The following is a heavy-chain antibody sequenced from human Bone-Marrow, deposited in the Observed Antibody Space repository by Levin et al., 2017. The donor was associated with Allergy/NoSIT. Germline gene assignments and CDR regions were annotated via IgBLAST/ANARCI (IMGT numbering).Heavy chain of an antibody. V-gene: IGHV3-30*04. CDR3: ARPYSSTSCYKY. CDR2: ISYDGSNK. D-gene: IGHD2-2*02. J-gene: IGHJ4*02. Sequence: SLKISCAASGFTFSSYAMHWVRQAPGKGLEWVAVISYDGSNKYYADSVKGRFTISRDNSKNTLYLQMNSLRAEDTAVYYCARPYSSTSCYKYWGQGTLVTVSS. CDR1: GFTFSSYA.